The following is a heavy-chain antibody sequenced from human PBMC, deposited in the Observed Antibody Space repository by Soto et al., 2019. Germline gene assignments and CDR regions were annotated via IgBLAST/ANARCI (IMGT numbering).Heavy chain of an antibody. CDR3: ARGPPVNYDPGAYYFDY. J-gene: IGHJ4*02. CDR1: GYTFTGYY. D-gene: IGHD3-3*01. Sequence: ASVKVSCKASGYTFTGYYMHWVRQAPGQGLEWMGWINPNSGGTNYAQKFQGWVTMTRDTSISTAYMELSRLRSDDTAVYYCARGPPVNYDPGAYYFDYWGQGTLVTVSS. V-gene: IGHV1-2*04. CDR2: INPNSGGT.